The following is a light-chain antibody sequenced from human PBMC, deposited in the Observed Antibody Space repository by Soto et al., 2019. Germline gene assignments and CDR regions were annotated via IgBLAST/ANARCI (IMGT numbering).Light chain of an antibody. CDR3: QQYSDWPPT. V-gene: IGKV3-15*01. CDR1: QSVSSN. J-gene: IGKJ1*01. Sequence: EIVVTQSPATLSVSPGERATLSCRASQSVSSNLAWYQQKPGQAPGLLINGASTRATGIPARLSGSGSGTEFSLTISSPQSEDFAVYYCQQYSDWPPTFGQGTKVDIK. CDR2: GAS.